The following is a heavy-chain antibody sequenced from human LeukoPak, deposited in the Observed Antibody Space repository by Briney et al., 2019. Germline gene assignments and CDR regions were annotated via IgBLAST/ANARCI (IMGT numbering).Heavy chain of an antibody. CDR1: GFTFSSYA. V-gene: IGHV3-30*02. CDR3: AKDLGSGWTLYYFDY. CDR2: IRFDGSNK. Sequence: GGSLRLSCAASGFTFSSYAMHWVRQAPGKGLEWVSFIRFDGSNKYYADSVKGRFTISRDNSKNTLYLQMNSLRGEHTAVYYCAKDLGSGWTLYYFDYWGQGTLVTVSS. D-gene: IGHD6-19*01. J-gene: IGHJ4*02.